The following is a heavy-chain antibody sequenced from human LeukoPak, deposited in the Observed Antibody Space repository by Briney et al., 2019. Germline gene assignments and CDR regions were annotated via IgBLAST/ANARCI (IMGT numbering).Heavy chain of an antibody. V-gene: IGHV4-61*02. D-gene: IGHD6-13*01. CDR1: GVSISSGSYY. CDR2: IYTSGST. J-gene: IGHJ4*02. Sequence: PSETLSLTCTVSGVSISSGSYYWSWIRQPAGKGLEWIGRIYTSGSTNYNPSLKSRVTISVDTSKNQFSLKLSSVTAADTAVYYCARDGAAAGTEGDYFDYWGQGTLVTVSS. CDR3: ARDGAAAGTEGDYFDY.